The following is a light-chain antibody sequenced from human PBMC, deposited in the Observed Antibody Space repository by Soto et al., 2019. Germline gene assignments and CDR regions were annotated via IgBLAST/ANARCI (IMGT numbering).Light chain of an antibody. CDR3: QQYNDWPLT. J-gene: IGKJ4*01. V-gene: IGKV3D-15*01. Sequence: EIVMTQAPATLSVSPGERVTLSCRASQSVSSNLAWYQQKPGQAPRLLIYGASPRVTGIPDRFSGSGSGTEFTLTISSLQSEDFAIYYCQQYNDWPLTFGGGTKLEIK. CDR2: GAS. CDR1: QSVSSN.